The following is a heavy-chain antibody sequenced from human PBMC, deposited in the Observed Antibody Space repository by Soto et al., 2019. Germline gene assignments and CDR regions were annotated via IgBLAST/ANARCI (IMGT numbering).Heavy chain of an antibody. J-gene: IGHJ4*02. CDR3: ARDRGGACSGGSWYSF. V-gene: IGHV3-30-3*01. CDR2: ISYDGSNK. Sequence: QVQLVESGRGVVQPGRSLRLSCAASGFRFSLYAMHWVRQAPGKGLEWVSVISYDGSNKYYTDSVKGRFTNSRDNSKNTVYLQMDSLRAEDTAVYYCARDRGGACSGGSWYSFWGQGTLVTVSS. CDR1: GFRFSLYA. D-gene: IGHD2-15*01.